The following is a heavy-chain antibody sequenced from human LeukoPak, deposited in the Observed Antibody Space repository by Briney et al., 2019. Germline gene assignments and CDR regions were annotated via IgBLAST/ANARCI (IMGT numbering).Heavy chain of an antibody. Sequence: GSLRLSCAASGFTLSSYTTNWVRQAPGKGLEWVSSIRNSGLYISYADSVKGRFVVSRNNANNSLYLQMNSLRDEDTAVYYCVTDGASDIWGQGTMVTVSS. CDR3: VTDGASDI. CDR2: IRNSGLYI. J-gene: IGHJ3*02. V-gene: IGHV3-21*01. CDR1: GFTLSSYT.